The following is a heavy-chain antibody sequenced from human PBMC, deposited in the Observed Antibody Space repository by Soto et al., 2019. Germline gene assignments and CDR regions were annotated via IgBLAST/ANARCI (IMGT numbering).Heavy chain of an antibody. J-gene: IGHJ6*02. CDR3: ARSLGYCSSTSCQYYYYYGMDV. V-gene: IGHV4-59*01. CDR1: GGSISSYY. D-gene: IGHD2-2*01. CDR2: IYYSGST. Sequence: KSSETLSLTCTVSGGSISSYYWSWIRQPPGKGPEWIGYIYYSGSTNYNPSLKSRVTISVDTSMNQFSLKLSSVTAADTAVYYCARSLGYCSSTSCQYYYYYGMDVWGQGTTVTVSS.